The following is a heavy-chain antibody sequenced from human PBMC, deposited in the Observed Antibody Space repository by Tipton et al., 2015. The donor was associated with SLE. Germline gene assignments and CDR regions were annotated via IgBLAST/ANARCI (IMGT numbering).Heavy chain of an antibody. D-gene: IGHD2-8*01. J-gene: IGHJ5*02. CDR3: ARHDTNYGQNWFDP. CDR2: VLQSGIT. V-gene: IGHV4-38-2*02. CDR1: GDSLTTPYY. Sequence: TLSLTCTVSGDSLTTPYYWGWFRQSPGKGMEWIGSVLQSGITHYNSPLQSRLTISIDTSKNQFSLRLNSVTAADTAVYYCARHDTNYGQNWFDPWGQGTLVTVSS.